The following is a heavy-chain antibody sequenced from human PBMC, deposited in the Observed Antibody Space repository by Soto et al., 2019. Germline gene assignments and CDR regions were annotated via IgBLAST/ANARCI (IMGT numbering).Heavy chain of an antibody. V-gene: IGHV3-74*01. D-gene: IGHD6-19*01. J-gene: IGHJ5*02. CDR3: ARVGSSGWPDNWFGP. CDR1: GFTFSDYY. Sequence: GGSLRLSCAASGFTFSDYYMSWIRQAPGKGLVWVSRIKSDGSSTSYADSVKGRFTISRDNSKNTLYLQMNSLRAEDTAVYYCARVGSSGWPDNWFGPWGQGTLVTVSS. CDR2: IKSDGSST.